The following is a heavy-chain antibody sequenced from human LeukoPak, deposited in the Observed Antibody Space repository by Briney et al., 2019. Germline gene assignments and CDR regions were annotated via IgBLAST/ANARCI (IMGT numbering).Heavy chain of an antibody. D-gene: IGHD5-12*01. J-gene: IGHJ4*02. CDR3: ARELPDGLRATYFDY. V-gene: IGHV4-38-2*02. CDR1: GYSISSGYY. CDR2: IYHSGST. Sequence: PSETLSLTCTVSGYSISSGYYWGWIRQPPGKGLEWIGSIYHSGSTYYNPSLKCRVTISVDTSKNQFSLKLSSVTAADTAVYYCARELPDGLRATYFDYWGQGTLVTVSS.